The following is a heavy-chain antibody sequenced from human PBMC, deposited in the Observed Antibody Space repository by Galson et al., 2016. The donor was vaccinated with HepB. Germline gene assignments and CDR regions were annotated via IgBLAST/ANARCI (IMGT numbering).Heavy chain of an antibody. CDR3: AKVGPSISTSIRWYFDS. CDR1: GFSFSTFW. J-gene: IGHJ4*02. V-gene: IGHV3-23*01. D-gene: IGHD2-2*02. CDR2: LSAGGGSP. Sequence: SLRLSCAVSGFSFSTFWMSWVRQAPGRGLEWVSGLSAGGGSPYYADSVEGRFTISRDNSKNTLSLQMNSLAAEDTAIYYCAKVGPSISTSIRWYFDSWGQGTLVTVSS.